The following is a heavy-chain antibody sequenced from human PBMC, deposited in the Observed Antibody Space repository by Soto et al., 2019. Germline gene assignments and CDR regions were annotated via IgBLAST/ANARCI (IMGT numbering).Heavy chain of an antibody. V-gene: IGHV3-9*01. CDR1: GFTFDDHA. Sequence: EVQVVESGGGLVQPGRSLRPSCVGSGFTFDDHAMHWVRQAPGKGLEWVSGISWISDFIGYSDSVKGRFTISRDNAKNSGYLQMNNLRAEDTALYFCVSDRTGGRGPVACHPGGYYYAMDVWGQGTTVTVSS. J-gene: IGHJ6*02. CDR2: ISWISDFI. D-gene: IGHD6-19*01. CDR3: VSDRTGGRGPVACHPGGYYYAMDV.